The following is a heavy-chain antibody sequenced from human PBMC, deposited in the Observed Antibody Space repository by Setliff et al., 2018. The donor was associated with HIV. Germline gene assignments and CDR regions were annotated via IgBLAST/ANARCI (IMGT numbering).Heavy chain of an antibody. Sequence: AASVKVSCKASGYSFSSYGIGWVRLAPGQGLEWMGWMSTDNGNTNYAQKIQGRVTMTTDTGTRTAYMELRSLRSDDTAMYYCARDHRPNYYDNSGSPGYWGQGTLVTVSS. V-gene: IGHV1-18*01. D-gene: IGHD3-22*01. CDR2: MSTDNGNT. CDR3: ARDHRPNYYDNSGSPGY. J-gene: IGHJ4*02. CDR1: GYSFSSYG.